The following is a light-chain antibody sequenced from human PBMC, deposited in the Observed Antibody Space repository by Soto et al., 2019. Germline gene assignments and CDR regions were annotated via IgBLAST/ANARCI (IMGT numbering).Light chain of an antibody. CDR3: SSYTSMNTVV. CDR1: SSDVGGYDY. V-gene: IGLV2-14*03. CDR2: DVS. J-gene: IGLJ2*01. Sequence: QSALTQPASVSGSPGQSITISCTGTSSDVGGYDYVSWYQHHPGRAPRLMIYDVSARPSGVSNRFSGSKSGNTASLTISGLQAEDEADYYCSSYTSMNTVVFGGGTQLTVL.